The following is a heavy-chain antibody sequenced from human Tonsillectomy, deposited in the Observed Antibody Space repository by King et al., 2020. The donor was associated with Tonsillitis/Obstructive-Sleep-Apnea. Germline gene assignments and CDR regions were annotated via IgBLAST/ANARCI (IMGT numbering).Heavy chain of an antibody. CDR3: VKDGGHCSSTSCSLDAFDI. Sequence: VQLVESGGGLVQPGGSLRLSCSASGFTFSSYAMHWVRQAPGKGLEYVSAISSNGGSTYYADSVKGRFTISRDNSKNTLYLQMSSVRAEDTAVYYCVKDGGHCSSTSCSLDAFDIWGQGTMVTVSS. D-gene: IGHD2-2*01. CDR2: ISSNGGST. CDR1: GFTFSSYA. J-gene: IGHJ3*02. V-gene: IGHV3-64D*06.